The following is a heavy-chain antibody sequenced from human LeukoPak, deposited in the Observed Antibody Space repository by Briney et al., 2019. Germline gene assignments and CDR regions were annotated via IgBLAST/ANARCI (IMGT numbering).Heavy chain of an antibody. CDR3: AKGQPTTYSSSWYFDY. J-gene: IGHJ4*02. Sequence: PGGSLRLSCAASGFTFDHYAMHWVRQAPGRGLEWVSGISWNSGSIAYADSVKGRFTISRDNAKNSLYLQTNSLRPEDTALYYCAKGQPTTYSSSWYFDYWGQGTLVTVSS. CDR1: GFTFDHYA. CDR2: ISWNSGSI. D-gene: IGHD6-13*01. V-gene: IGHV3-9*01.